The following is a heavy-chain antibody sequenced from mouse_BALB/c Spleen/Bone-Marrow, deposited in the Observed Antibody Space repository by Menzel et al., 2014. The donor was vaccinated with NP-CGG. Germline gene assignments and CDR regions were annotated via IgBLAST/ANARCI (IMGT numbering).Heavy chain of an antibody. Sequence: EVQLVESGGGLVQPGGSMKLSCVASGFTFSNYWMNWVRQSPEKGPEWVAEIRLKSNNYATDYAESVKGRFSISRDDSKSSVYLQMNNLRAEDTGIYYCARRIYYGYYFDYWGQGTTLTVSS. CDR1: GFTFSNYW. CDR2: IRLKSNNYAT. J-gene: IGHJ2*01. V-gene: IGHV6-6*02. CDR3: ARRIYYGYYFDY. D-gene: IGHD1-1*01.